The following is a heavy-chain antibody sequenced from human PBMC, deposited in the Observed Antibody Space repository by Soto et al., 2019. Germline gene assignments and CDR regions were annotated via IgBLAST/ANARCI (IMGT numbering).Heavy chain of an antibody. CDR1: GYSISSSNW. D-gene: IGHD6-13*01. CDR3: ARRYSSSFDY. J-gene: IGHJ4*02. CDR2: IYYSGTT. V-gene: IGHV4-28*01. Sequence: SETLSLTCAVSGYSISSSNWWGWIRQPPGKGLEWIGYIYYSGTTYYNPSLKSRVTMSVDTSKNQFSLKLSSVTAADTAVYYCARRYSSSFDYWGQGTLVTVSS.